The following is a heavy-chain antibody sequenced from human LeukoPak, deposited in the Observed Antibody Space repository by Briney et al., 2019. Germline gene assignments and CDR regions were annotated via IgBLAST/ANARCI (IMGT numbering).Heavy chain of an antibody. CDR2: ISSSSSYI. J-gene: IGHJ4*02. V-gene: IGHV3-21*04. CDR3: AKVLYYDSSGYHMSFDY. CDR1: GFTFSSYS. Sequence: PGGSLRLSCAASGFTFSSYSMNWVRQAPGKGLEWVSSISSSSSYIYYADSVKGRFIISRDNSKNTLYLQMNSLRAEDTAVYYCAKVLYYDSSGYHMSFDYWGQGTLVTVSS. D-gene: IGHD3-22*01.